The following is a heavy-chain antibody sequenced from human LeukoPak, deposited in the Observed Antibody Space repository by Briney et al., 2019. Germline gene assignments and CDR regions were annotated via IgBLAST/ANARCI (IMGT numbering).Heavy chain of an antibody. Sequence: GGSLRPSCAPPGSTFISYWMSWVRQAPGKGLEWVANINQDGNAKYYVDSVKGRFTISRDNAKNISYLQMNSLRAEDTAVYYCARGMVDIWGQGTMVTVS. CDR3: ARGMVDI. V-gene: IGHV3-7*04. D-gene: IGHD2-8*01. CDR1: GSTFISYW. CDR2: INQDGNAK. J-gene: IGHJ3*02.